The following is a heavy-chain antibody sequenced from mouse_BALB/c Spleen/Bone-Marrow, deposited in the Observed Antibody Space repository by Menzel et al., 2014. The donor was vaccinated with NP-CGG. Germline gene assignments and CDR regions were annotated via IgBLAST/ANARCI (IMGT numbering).Heavy chain of an antibody. CDR2: IDPANGNT. CDR1: GFNIKDTY. CDR3: ARDSPYAVDY. J-gene: IGHJ4*01. Sequence: VQLQQPGAELVKPGASVKLSCTASGFNIKDTYMHWVKQRPEQGLEWIGRIDPANGNTKYDPKFQGKATITADTSSNTAYLQLSSLTSEDTAVYYCARDSPYAVDYWGQGTSVTVSS. V-gene: IGHV14-3*02.